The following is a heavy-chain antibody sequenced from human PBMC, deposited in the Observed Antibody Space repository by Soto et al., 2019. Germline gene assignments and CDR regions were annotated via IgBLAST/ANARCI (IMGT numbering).Heavy chain of an antibody. Sequence: PSETLSLTCTVSGGSIGSYYWSWIRQPPGKGLEWIGYIYYSGSTNYNPSLKSRVTISVDTSKNQFSLKLSSVTAADTAVYYCARNPSKYDSSGYYHFDYWGQGTLVTVSS. J-gene: IGHJ4*02. CDR1: GGSIGSYY. V-gene: IGHV4-59*01. CDR3: ARNPSKYDSSGYYHFDY. D-gene: IGHD3-22*01. CDR2: IYYSGST.